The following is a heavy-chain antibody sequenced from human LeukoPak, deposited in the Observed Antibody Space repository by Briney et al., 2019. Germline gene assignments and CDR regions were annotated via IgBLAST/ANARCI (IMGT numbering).Heavy chain of an antibody. CDR2: IYSSGPT. CDR1: GGSINSIDYY. Sequence: SETLSLTCTVSGGSINSIDYYWGWIRQPPGKGLEWIGIIYSSGPTYYNPSLKSRVTISVDTSKNQFSLKLSSVTAADTAVYYCARAGDYDFWSGYYFIGAFDYWGQGTLVTVSS. J-gene: IGHJ4*02. D-gene: IGHD3-3*01. CDR3: ARAGDYDFWSGYYFIGAFDY. V-gene: IGHV4-39*07.